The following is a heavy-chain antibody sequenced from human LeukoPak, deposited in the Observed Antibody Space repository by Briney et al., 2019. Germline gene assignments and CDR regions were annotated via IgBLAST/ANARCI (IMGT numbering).Heavy chain of an antibody. CDR2: IKQDGSER. J-gene: IGHJ4*02. Sequence: GWSLRLSCATSGFTFSRHWMSWVRQAPGKGPEWVANIKQDGSERYYVHSVKGRFTISRDNAKNSLYLQMNRLRAEDTAVYYCARDGGHSTDLDYWGQGILVTVSS. CDR3: ARDGGHSTDLDY. CDR1: GFTFSRHW. D-gene: IGHD2-8*02. V-gene: IGHV3-7*01.